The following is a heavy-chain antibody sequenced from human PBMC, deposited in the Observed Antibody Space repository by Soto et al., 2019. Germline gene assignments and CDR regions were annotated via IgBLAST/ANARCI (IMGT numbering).Heavy chain of an antibody. D-gene: IGHD3-10*01. CDR3: ARMVRGSNIDYYHYIDV. CDR1: GYSFTSHG. CDR2: ISGNSGDT. Sequence: QVQLVQSGAEVKKPGASVKVSCKASGYSFTSHGISWVRQAPGQGLEWMGWISGNSGDTNYAQKLQGRVTVTTDTSTSTAYMELRSLRSEDTAVYYCARMVRGSNIDYYHYIDVGGKGTTVTFSS. J-gene: IGHJ6*03. V-gene: IGHV1-18*01.